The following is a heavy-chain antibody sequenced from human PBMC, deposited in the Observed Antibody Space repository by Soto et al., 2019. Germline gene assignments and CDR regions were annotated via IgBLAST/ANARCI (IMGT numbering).Heavy chain of an antibody. Sequence: LRLSCAASGFIFSTYAMNWVRQVPGKGLEWVSAISSSGDSAYYAESVRCRFTISRDNSINTLYLQMRSLRPEDTAVYYCAHPRGYGVFDAVDIWGQGTMVTVSS. CDR2: ISSSGDSA. CDR3: AHPRGYGVFDAVDI. D-gene: IGHD4-17*01. V-gene: IGHV3-23*01. J-gene: IGHJ3*02. CDR1: GFIFSTYA.